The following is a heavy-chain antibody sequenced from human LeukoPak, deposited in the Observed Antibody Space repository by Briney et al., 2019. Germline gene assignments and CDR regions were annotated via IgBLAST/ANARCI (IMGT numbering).Heavy chain of an antibody. J-gene: IGHJ6*03. CDR1: GGTFSSYA. V-gene: IGHV1-69*05. CDR3: ARALGALEARPPSYYYYMDV. CDR2: IIPIFGTA. D-gene: IGHD6-6*01. Sequence: SVKVSCKASGGTFSSYAISWVRQAPGQGLEWMGGIIPIFGTANYAQKFQGRVTITTDESTSTAYMELSSLRSEDTAVYYCARALGALEARPPSYYYYMDVWGKGTTVTVSS.